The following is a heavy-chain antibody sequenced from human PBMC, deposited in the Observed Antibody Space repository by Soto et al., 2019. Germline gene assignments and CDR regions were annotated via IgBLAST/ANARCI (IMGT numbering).Heavy chain of an antibody. Sequence: QVQLVQSGAEVKKPGASVKVACKASGYSFNSYYMHWVRQAPGQGPEWMGVINPSGASTSYAQKFQGRVTMTRDTSTSTVYMELSSLRSEDTALYYCASDYNAYQRQHVFDIWGQGTLVTVFS. V-gene: IGHV1-46*02. CDR3: ASDYNAYQRQHVFDI. J-gene: IGHJ3*02. CDR2: INPSGAST. CDR1: GYSFNSYY. D-gene: IGHD3-10*01.